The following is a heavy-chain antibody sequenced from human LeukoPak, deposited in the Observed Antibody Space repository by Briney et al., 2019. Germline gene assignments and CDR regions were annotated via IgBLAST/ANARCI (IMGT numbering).Heavy chain of an antibody. CDR1: GYIFTNFW. V-gene: IGHV5-51*01. J-gene: IGHJ4*02. CDR3: ARHAVRDGYNRHNDY. Sequence: GESLKISCKGSGYIFTNFWIGWVRQMPGKGLEWMGIIYPGDSDTRYNPSFQGQFTISADKSIGTAYLQWSSLKASDTAMYYCARHAVRDGYNRHNDYWGQGTLVTVSS. CDR2: IYPGDSDT. D-gene: IGHD5-24*01.